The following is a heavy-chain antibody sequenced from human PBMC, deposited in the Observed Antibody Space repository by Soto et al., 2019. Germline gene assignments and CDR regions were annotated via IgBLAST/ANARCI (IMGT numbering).Heavy chain of an antibody. CDR2: IGTAGDT. CDR1: GFTFSSHD. V-gene: IGHV3-13*01. D-gene: IGHD3-10*01. J-gene: IGHJ6*03. CDR3: ARGRLSGCYYMDL. Sequence: EVQLVESGGGLVQSGGSLRLSCAASGFTFSSHDMHWVRQATGKGLEWVSTIGTAGDTYYPGSAKGRFTISRENAKNSLYLQMNSLRAGDTAVYYCARGRLSGCYYMDLWGKGTTVTVSS.